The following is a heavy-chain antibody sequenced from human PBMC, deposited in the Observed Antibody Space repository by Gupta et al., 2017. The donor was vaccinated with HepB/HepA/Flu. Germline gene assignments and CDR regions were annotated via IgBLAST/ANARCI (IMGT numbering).Heavy chain of an antibody. J-gene: IGHJ6*02. CDR1: GGSISRGSYY. D-gene: IGHD3-22*01. CDR2: IYTSGST. CDR3: ARDYYDSNGDTTYYYYGMAV. Sequence: QVQLQESGPGLVKPSQTLSLTCTVSGGSISRGSYYWSWIRQPAGKGLEWIGRIYTSGSTNYNPSLKSRVTISVDTSKNQFSLKLSSVTAAETAVYYCARDYYDSNGDTTYYYYGMAVGVQGTTVTVSS. V-gene: IGHV4-61*02.